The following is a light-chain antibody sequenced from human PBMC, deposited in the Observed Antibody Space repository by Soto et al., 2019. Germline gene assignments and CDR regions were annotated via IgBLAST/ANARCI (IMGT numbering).Light chain of an antibody. Sequence: EIVLTQSPGTLSLSPGDRATLSCRASRSISIAYLVWYQQKPGQAPRLLIYGASTRATGIPDRFSASGSGTDFTLSISRLEPEDFAVYYCQQYGSSPYTFGQGTKLEIK. J-gene: IGKJ2*01. CDR2: GAS. CDR3: QQYGSSPYT. V-gene: IGKV3-20*01. CDR1: RSISIAY.